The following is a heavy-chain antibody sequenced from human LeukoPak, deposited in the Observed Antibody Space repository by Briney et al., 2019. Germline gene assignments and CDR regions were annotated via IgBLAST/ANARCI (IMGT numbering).Heavy chain of an antibody. CDR2: IYYSGST. D-gene: IGHD6-6*01. CDR3: ARDRAGRIAAHHYMDV. V-gene: IGHV4-59*01. CDR1: GGSISSYY. J-gene: IGHJ6*03. Sequence: SETLSLTCTVSGGSISSYYWSWIRQPPGKGLEWFGYIYYSGSTNYNPSLKSRVTISVDTSKNQFSLKLSSVTAADTAVYYCARDRAGRIAAHHYMDVWGKGTTVTVSS.